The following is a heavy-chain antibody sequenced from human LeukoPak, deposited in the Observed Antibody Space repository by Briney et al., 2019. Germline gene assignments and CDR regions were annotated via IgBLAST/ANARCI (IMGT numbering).Heavy chain of an antibody. CDR1: GYTFTGYY. J-gene: IGHJ4*02. CDR2: INPNSGGT. CDR3: ARDGYPHMREPGDSPLDY. V-gene: IGHV1-2*04. D-gene: IGHD5-18*01. Sequence: ASVKVSCKASGYTFTGYYMHWVRQAPGQGLEWMGWINPNSGGTNYAQKFQGWVTMTRGTSISTAYMELSRLRSDDTAVYYCARDGYPHMREPGDSPLDYWGQGTLVTVSS.